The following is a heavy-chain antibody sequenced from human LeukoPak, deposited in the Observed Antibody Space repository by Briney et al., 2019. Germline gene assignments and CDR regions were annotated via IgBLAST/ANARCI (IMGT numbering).Heavy chain of an antibody. CDR1: GGSISSYY. CDR2: ISYSGST. J-gene: IGHJ4*02. Sequence: SETLSLTCTVSGGSISSYYWSWIRQPPGKGLELIGYISYSGSTNYNPSLKSRVTISVDTSRNQFSLKLSSVTAADTAVYYCARGRLGGSGSYYNVLDYWGQGTLVTVSS. D-gene: IGHD3-10*01. CDR3: ARGRLGGSGSYYNVLDY. V-gene: IGHV4-59*01.